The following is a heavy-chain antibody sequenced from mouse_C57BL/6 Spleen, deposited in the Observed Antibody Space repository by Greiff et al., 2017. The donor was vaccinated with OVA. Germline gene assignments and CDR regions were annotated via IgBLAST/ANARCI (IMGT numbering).Heavy chain of an antibody. J-gene: IGHJ1*03. CDR1: GYTFTDYY. Sequence: EVQLQQSGPELVKPGASVKISCKASGYTFTDYYMNWVKQSHGKSLEWIGDINPNNGGTSYNQKFKGKATLTVDKSSSTAYMELRSLTSEDSAVYDCARWGYSNSWCFDVWGTGTTVTVSS. V-gene: IGHV1-26*01. D-gene: IGHD2-5*01. CDR2: INPNNGGT. CDR3: ARWGYSNSWCFDV.